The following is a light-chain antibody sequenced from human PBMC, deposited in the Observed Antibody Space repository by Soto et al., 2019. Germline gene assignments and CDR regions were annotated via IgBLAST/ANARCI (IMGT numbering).Light chain of an antibody. CDR1: HSISSY. CDR2: AAS. CDR3: QQSYSTLSIT. Sequence: SQMTQSPSSPAPSVGDRVTIPCRASHSISSYLNWYHQKPGKAPKLLIYAASSLQSGVASRFSGSGSGTDFTLTISSLQPEDFATYYCQQSYSTLSITFGQGTRLEI. J-gene: IGKJ5*01. V-gene: IGKV1-39*01.